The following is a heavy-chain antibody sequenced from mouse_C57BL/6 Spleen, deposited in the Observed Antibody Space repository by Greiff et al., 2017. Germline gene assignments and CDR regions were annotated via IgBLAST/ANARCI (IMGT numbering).Heavy chain of an antibody. J-gene: IGHJ2*01. D-gene: IGHD2-5*01. V-gene: IGHV1-64*01. CDR1: GYTFTSYW. CDR2: IHPNSGST. Sequence: QVQLKESGAELVKPGASVKLSCKASGYTFTSYWMHWVKQRPGQGLEWIGMIHPNSGSTNYNEKFKSKATLTVDKSSSTAYMQLSSLTSEDSAVYYCARSGYSNYYFDYWGQGTTLTVSS. CDR3: ARSGYSNYYFDY.